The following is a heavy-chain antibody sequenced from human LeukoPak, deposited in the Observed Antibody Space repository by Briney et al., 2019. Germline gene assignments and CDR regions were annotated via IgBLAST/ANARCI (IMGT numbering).Heavy chain of an antibody. Sequence: ASVKVSCKASGYTFTGYYMHWVRQAPGQGLEWMGWINPNSGGTNYAQKFQGRVTMTRDTSISTAYMELSRLRSDGTAVYYCARDAGSGWPHLDYWGQGTLVTVSS. J-gene: IGHJ4*02. V-gene: IGHV1-2*02. CDR1: GYTFTGYY. CDR2: INPNSGGT. D-gene: IGHD6-19*01. CDR3: ARDAGSGWPHLDY.